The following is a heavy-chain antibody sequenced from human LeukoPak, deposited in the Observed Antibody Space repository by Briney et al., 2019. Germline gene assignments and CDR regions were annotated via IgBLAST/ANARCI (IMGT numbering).Heavy chain of an antibody. V-gene: IGHV3-48*01. CDR2: ISGSSNAI. J-gene: IGHJ4*02. CDR3: ATYSGYDRIFDY. Sequence: PGGSLRLSCAASGFTFSSHSMNWVRQAPGKGLEWVSYISGSSNAINYAGSVKGRFTVSRDNAKNSLYLQMNSLRAEDTAVYYCATYSGYDRIFDYWGQGTLVTVSS. D-gene: IGHD5-12*01. CDR1: GFTFSSHS.